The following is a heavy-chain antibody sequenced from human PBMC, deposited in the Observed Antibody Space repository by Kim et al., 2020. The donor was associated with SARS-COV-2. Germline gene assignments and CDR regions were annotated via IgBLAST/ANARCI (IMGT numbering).Heavy chain of an antibody. V-gene: IGHV4-39*01. CDR3: ARRDSSGWYSPNAPFDY. J-gene: IGHJ4*02. D-gene: IGHD6-19*01. CDR2: IYYSGST. Sequence: SETLSLTCTVSGGSISSSSYYWGWIRQPPGKGLEWIGSIYYSGSTYYNPSLKSRVTISVDTSKNQFSLKLSSVTAADTAVYYCARRDSSGWYSPNAPFDYWGQGTLVTVSS. CDR1: GGSISSSSYY.